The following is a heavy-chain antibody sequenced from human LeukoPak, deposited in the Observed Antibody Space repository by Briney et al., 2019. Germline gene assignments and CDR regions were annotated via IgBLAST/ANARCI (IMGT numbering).Heavy chain of an antibody. V-gene: IGHV3-30*03. D-gene: IGHD3-16*01. CDR1: GFTFSSYG. J-gene: IGHJ4*02. CDR2: ISYDGSNK. CDR3: AHPWGTLPSDY. Sequence: GGSLRLSCAASGFTFSSYGMHWVRQAPGEGLEWVAVISYDGSNKYYADSVKGRFTISRDNSKNTLYLQMNSLRAEDTAVYYCAHPWGTLPSDYWGQGTLVTVSS.